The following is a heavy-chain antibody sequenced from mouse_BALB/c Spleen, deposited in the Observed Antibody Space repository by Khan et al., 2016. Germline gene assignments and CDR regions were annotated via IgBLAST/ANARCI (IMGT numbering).Heavy chain of an antibody. D-gene: IGHD2-4*01. Sequence: QIQLVQSGAELARLGASVKLSCKASGYTFTTYWMQWVKQRPGQGLEWLGAIYPGNGDTRNTQKFKGKATLNADKSSSTAYMQLSSLASEDSAISYCARGNSYYDYDYWGQGTTLTVSS. CDR2: IYPGNGDT. J-gene: IGHJ2*01. CDR3: ARGNSYYDYDY. V-gene: IGHV1-87*01. CDR1: GYTFTTYW.